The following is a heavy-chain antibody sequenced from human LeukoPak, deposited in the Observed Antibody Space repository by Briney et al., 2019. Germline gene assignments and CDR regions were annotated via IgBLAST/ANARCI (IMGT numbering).Heavy chain of an antibody. D-gene: IGHD3-22*01. CDR3: ARDGDYYDSSGYHQNWFDP. Sequence: GGSLRLSCAASGFTFSSYSMNWVRQAPGKGLEWVSSISSSYIYYADSVKGRFTISRDNAKNSLYLQMNSLRVEDTAVYYCARDGDYYDSSGYHQNWFDPWGQGTLVTVSS. CDR2: ISSSYI. J-gene: IGHJ5*02. CDR1: GFTFSSYS. V-gene: IGHV3-21*01.